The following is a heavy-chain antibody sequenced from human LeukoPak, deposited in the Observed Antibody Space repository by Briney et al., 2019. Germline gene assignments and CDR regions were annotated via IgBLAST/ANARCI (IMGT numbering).Heavy chain of an antibody. CDR2: IIPIFGTA. CDR3: AREGGSGSMDY. CDR1: GGAFSSSA. Sequence: ASVKLSCQASGGAFSSSAINWVRQAPGPRLEWMGGIIPIFGTANYAQKFQGRVTITADESTSTAYMELSSLRSEDTAVYYCAREGGSGSMDYWGQGTLVTVSS. V-gene: IGHV1-69*13. D-gene: IGHD3-22*01. J-gene: IGHJ4*02.